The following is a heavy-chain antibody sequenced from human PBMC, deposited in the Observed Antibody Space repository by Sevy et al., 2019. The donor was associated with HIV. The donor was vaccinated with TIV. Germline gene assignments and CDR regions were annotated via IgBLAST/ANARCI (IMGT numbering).Heavy chain of an antibody. D-gene: IGHD4-17*01. J-gene: IGHJ4*02. CDR3: ASWRTDYSDVGV. V-gene: IGHV3-30-3*01. CDR1: GFTFSSYA. CDR2: ISYDGSNK. Sequence: GGSLRLSCAASGFTFSSYAMHWVRQAPGKGLEWVAVISYDGSNKYYADSVKGRFTISRDNSKNTLYLQMNSLRAEDTAVYYCASWRTDYSDVGVWGQGTLVTVSS.